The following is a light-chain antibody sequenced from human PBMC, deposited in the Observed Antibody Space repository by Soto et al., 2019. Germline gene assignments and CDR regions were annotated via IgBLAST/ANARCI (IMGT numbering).Light chain of an antibody. Sequence: VSIPCRLSQSISTYLNWYQQKSGNAPKLLIYDVSTLQTGVPSRFSGSASGTDFTLTISSAQSEDFAGYYCKQYNNGPPITVGQGTRLEIK. CDR2: DVS. CDR3: KQYNNGPPIT. V-gene: IGKV1-39*02. J-gene: IGKJ5*01. CDR1: QSISTY.